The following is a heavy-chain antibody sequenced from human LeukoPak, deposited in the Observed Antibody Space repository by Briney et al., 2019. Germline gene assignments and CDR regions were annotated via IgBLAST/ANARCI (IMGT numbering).Heavy chain of an antibody. CDR3: ARVLRDASGYYDY. V-gene: IGHV3-7*01. CDR1: GFAFSTYW. CDR2: IKEDGSEK. Sequence: GGSLRLSCAASGFAFSTYWTTWVRQAPGKGLEWVANIKEDGSEKYYVDSVKGRFTISRDNSKNTLYLQMGSLRAEDMAVYYCARVLRDASGYYDYWGQGTLVTVSS. J-gene: IGHJ4*02. D-gene: IGHD3-22*01.